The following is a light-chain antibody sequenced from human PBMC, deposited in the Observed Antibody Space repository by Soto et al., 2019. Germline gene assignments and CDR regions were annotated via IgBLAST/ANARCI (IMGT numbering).Light chain of an antibody. CDR2: AAS. CDR1: QAISNY. J-gene: IGKJ4*01. Sequence: DIQMTQSPSSLSASVGDRVTITCRASQAISNYLAWYQHKPGKVPKLLIYAASTLQSGVPSRFSGSGSGTDFTLTISSLQPEDFATYYCQQLNSYPLTFGGGTKVDIK. V-gene: IGKV1-27*01. CDR3: QQLNSYPLT.